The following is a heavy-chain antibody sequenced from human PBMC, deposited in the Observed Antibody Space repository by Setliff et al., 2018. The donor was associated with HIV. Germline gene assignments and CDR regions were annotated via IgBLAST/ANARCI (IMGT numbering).Heavy chain of an antibody. CDR3: ASRAGGDF. CDR2: VSSIGNT. D-gene: IGHD3-10*01. V-gene: IGHV4-4*08. J-gene: IGHJ3*01. CDR1: GISINGYY. Sequence: SETLSLTCSVSGISINGYYWSWIRQSPRTRLEWIGYVSSIGNTNYNPSLKSRVTISVDTSKNQFSLNLSSVTAADTAVYYCASRAGGDFWGQGTMVTVSS.